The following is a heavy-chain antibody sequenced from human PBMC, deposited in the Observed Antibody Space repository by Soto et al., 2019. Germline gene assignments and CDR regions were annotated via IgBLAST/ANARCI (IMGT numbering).Heavy chain of an antibody. Sequence: EVQLLESGGGLVQPGGSLRLSCAASGFTFSSYAMSWVRQAPGKGLEWVSAISGSGGSTYYADTVKGRFTISRDNSKNTLYLQMNSLRAEETAVYYCAKGILGELSLYDSWGQGTLVTVSS. CDR1: GFTFSSYA. J-gene: IGHJ4*02. D-gene: IGHD3-16*02. CDR3: AKGILGELSLYDS. V-gene: IGHV3-23*01. CDR2: ISGSGGST.